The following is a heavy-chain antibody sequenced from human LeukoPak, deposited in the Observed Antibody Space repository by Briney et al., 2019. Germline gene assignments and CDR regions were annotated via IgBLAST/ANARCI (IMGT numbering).Heavy chain of an antibody. CDR3: AKSAYGSGNY. J-gene: IGHJ4*02. V-gene: IGHV3-23*01. CDR2: ISGGTT. D-gene: IGHD3-10*01. CDR1: GFTISSYG. Sequence: GGSLRLSCAASGFTISSYGMSWVRQAPGKGLEWVSSISGGTTYYADSVKGRFTISRDNSKNIVSLQMNSLRAEDTAVYYCAKSAYGSGNYWGQGTLVTVSS.